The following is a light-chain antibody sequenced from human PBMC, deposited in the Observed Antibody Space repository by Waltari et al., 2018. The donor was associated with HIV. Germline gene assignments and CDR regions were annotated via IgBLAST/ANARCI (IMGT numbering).Light chain of an antibody. Sequence: NFMLTQPHSVSESPGTTVTFSCTRSSGSIASDYVLWYQPPLGRAPTLVIYDHKERASGVPDRFSGSIDRSSNSASLTIAGLRSEDEADYYCQSSYGTTHIFGGGTKLTVL. CDR2: DHK. J-gene: IGLJ2*01. V-gene: IGLV6-57*03. CDR3: QSSYGTTHI. CDR1: SGSIASDY.